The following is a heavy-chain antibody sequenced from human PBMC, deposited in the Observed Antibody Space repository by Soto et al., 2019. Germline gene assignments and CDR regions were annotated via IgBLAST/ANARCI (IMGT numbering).Heavy chain of an antibody. D-gene: IGHD2-2*01. Sequence: QVQLQQWGAGLLKPSETLSLTCAVYGGSFSGYYWSWIRQPPGKGLEWIGEINHSGNTNYNPSLKSRVTISVDTSKNQFSLKLSSVTAADTAVYYCARQTWGIVVVPAAIPVGYFDYWGQGTLVTVSS. J-gene: IGHJ4*02. V-gene: IGHV4-34*01. CDR2: INHSGNT. CDR3: ARQTWGIVVVPAAIPVGYFDY. CDR1: GGSFSGYY.